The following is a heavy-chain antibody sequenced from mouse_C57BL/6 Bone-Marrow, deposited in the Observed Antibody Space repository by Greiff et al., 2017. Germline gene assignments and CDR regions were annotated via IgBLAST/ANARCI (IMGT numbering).Heavy chain of an antibody. CDR3: ARAVVAEYYAMDY. CDR1: GFNIKNTY. CDR2: IDPANGNT. Sequence: VQLQQSVAELVRPGASVKLSCTASGFNIKNTYMHWVKQRPEQGLEWIGRIDPANGNTKYAPKFQGKATITADTSSNTAYLQLSSLTSEDTAIXYWARAVVAEYYAMDYWGQGTSVTVSS. D-gene: IGHD1-1*01. J-gene: IGHJ4*01. V-gene: IGHV14-3*01.